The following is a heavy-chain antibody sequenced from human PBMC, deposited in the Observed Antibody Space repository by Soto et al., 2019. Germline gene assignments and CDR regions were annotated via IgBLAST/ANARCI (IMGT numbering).Heavy chain of an antibody. CDR3: ARKKSTVLRFLEWLSISVFDY. V-gene: IGHV4-34*01. Sequence: PSETLSLTCAVYGGSFSGYYWSWIRQPPGKGLEWIGEINHSGSTNYNPSLKSRVTISVDTSKNQFSLKLSSVTAADTAVYYCARKKSTVLRFLEWLSISVFDYWGQGTLVTVSS. CDR2: INHSGST. D-gene: IGHD3-3*01. J-gene: IGHJ4*02. CDR1: GGSFSGYY.